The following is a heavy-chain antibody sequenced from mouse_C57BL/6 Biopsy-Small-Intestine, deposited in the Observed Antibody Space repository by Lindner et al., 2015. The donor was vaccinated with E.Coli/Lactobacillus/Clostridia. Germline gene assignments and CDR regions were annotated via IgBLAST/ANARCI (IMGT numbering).Heavy chain of an antibody. CDR2: IYPGDGDT. Sequence: VQLQESGPELVKPGASVKISCKASGYAFSNSWMNWVKQRPGKGLEWIGRIYPGDGDTNYNGKFKGKATLTADKSSSTAYMQLSSLTSEDSAVYFCARSPHYYGSIYYAMDYWGQGTSVTVSS. J-gene: IGHJ4*01. CDR1: GYAFSNSW. CDR3: ARSPHYYGSIYYAMDY. D-gene: IGHD1-1*01. V-gene: IGHV1-82*01.